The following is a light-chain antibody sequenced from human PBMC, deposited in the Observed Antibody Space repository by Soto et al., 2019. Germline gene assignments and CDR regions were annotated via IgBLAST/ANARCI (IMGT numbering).Light chain of an antibody. CDR3: NSFTRSSTVV. V-gene: IGLV2-11*01. CDR1: SSDVGGYNY. J-gene: IGLJ2*01. Sequence: QSALTQPRSVSGSPGQSVTISCTGTSSDVGGYNYVSWYQQHPGKAPKLMIYDVSKRPSGVPDRFSGSKSGNTASLTISGLQAEDEADYYCNSFTRSSTVVFGGGTKLTVL. CDR2: DVS.